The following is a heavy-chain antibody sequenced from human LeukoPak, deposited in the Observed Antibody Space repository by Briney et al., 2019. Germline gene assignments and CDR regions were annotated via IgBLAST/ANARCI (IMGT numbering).Heavy chain of an antibody. CDR2: IYSSGST. CDR3: ARVYSGSYRNDAFDI. Sequence: PSETLSLTCTVSGGSISGYYWSWIRQPAGKGLEWIGRIYSSGSTNYSPSLKSRVTMSVDTSKNQFSLKLSSVTAADTAVYYCARVYSGSYRNDAFDIWGQGTMVTVSS. V-gene: IGHV4-4*07. J-gene: IGHJ3*02. CDR1: GGSISGYY. D-gene: IGHD1-26*01.